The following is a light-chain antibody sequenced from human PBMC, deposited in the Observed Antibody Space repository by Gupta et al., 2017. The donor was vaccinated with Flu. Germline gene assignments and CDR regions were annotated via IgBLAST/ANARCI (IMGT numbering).Light chain of an antibody. CDR2: EDK. CDR3: QSYDSSNFWV. V-gene: IGLV6-57*03. Sequence: NFMLTQPRSVSESPGETLTISCTRSSGSIASSYVQWYQQRPGSAPRTVIYEDKQRPSGVPDRFSGSIDSSSMSASLTISGLRTEDEADYYCQSYDSSNFWVFGGGTKVTVL. J-gene: IGLJ3*02. CDR1: SGSIASSY.